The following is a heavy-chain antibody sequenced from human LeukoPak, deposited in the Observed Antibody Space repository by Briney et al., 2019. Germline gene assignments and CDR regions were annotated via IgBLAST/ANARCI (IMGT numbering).Heavy chain of an antibody. CDR1: GGTFSSYA. CDR2: IIPIFGTA. CDR3: AREFRSGSYSEFDY. Sequence: SVKVSCKASGGTFSSYAISWVRQAPGQGLEWMGGIIPIFGTANYAQKFQGRVTITADESTSTAYMELRSLRSDDTAVYYCAREFRSGSYSEFDYWGQGTLVTVSS. V-gene: IGHV1-69*01. D-gene: IGHD1-26*01. J-gene: IGHJ4*02.